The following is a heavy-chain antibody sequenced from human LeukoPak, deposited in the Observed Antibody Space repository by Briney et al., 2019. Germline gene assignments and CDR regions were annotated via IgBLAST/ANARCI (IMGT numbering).Heavy chain of an antibody. CDR3: ARGPARGALSGYYYYYYGMDV. Sequence: GRSLRLSCAASGFIFSDYAIHWVRQAPGKGLDWVAVISYDGRDKYFTDSVKGRFTLSRDNSKNTLFLQMNSLRVEDTAVYYCARGPARGALSGYYYYYYGMDVWGQGTTVTVSS. CDR2: ISYDGRDK. D-gene: IGHD3-9*01. V-gene: IGHV3-30*04. J-gene: IGHJ6*02. CDR1: GFIFSDYA.